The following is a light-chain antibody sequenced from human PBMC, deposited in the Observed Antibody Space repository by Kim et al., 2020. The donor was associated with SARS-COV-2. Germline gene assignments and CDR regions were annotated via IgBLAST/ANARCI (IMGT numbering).Light chain of an antibody. J-gene: IGLJ3*02. V-gene: IGLV4-69*01. CDR2: LNSDGSH. Sequence: ASVKLTCTLSSGHSSYATAWHQQQPEKGPRYLMKLNSDGSHSKGDGIPDRFSGSSSGAERYLTISSLQSEDEADYYCQTWGTGIRVFGGGTKVTVL. CDR1: SGHSSYA. CDR3: QTWGTGIRV.